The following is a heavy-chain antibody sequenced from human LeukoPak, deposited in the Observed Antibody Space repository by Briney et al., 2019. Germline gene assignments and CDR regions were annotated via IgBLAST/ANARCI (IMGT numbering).Heavy chain of an antibody. D-gene: IGHD1-1*01. Sequence: AGGSLRLSCAASGFTFSSYGMHWVRQAPGKGLEWVAFIRYDGSNKYYADSVKGRFTISRDNSESTLFLQMNSLRTDDTSVYFCAKYAYNWNAPDGFDMWGQGTMVIVSS. CDR1: GFTFSSYG. CDR3: AKYAYNWNAPDGFDM. CDR2: IRYDGSNK. V-gene: IGHV3-30*02. J-gene: IGHJ3*02.